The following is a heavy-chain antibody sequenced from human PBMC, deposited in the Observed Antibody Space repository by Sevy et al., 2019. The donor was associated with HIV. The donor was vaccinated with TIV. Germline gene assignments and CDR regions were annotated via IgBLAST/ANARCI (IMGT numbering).Heavy chain of an antibody. CDR1: GFTFSNYW. CDR2: INEDGSER. Sequence: GGSLRLSCTASGFTFSNYWMSWVRQAPGKGLEWVANINEDGSERYYMDSVKGQFTISRDNAKNSVYVQMDSLRDEDTAVYNCGRSMDDWGQGTTVTVSS. V-gene: IGHV3-7*01. CDR3: GRSMDD. J-gene: IGHJ6*02.